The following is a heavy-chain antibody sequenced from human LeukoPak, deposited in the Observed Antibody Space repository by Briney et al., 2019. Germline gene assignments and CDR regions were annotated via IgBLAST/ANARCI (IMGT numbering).Heavy chain of an antibody. CDR1: GDSVSSNSAA. CDR3: ARKDRLGYCSSTSCYTRPNNYFDY. J-gene: IGHJ4*02. CDR2: TYYRSKWYN. Sequence: SQTLSLTCAISGDSVSSNSAAWNWIRQSPSRGLEWLGRTYYRSKWYNDYAVSVKSRLTINPDTSKNQFSLQLNSVTPEDTAVYYCARKDRLGYCSSTSCYTRPNNYFDYWGQGTLVTVSS. D-gene: IGHD2-2*02. V-gene: IGHV6-1*01.